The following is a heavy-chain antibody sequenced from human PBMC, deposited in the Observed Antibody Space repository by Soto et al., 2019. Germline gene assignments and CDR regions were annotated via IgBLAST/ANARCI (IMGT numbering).Heavy chain of an antibody. Sequence: QVQLVESGGGVVQPGRSLRLSCAASGFTFSSYGMHWVRQAPGKGLEWVAVITDDGDHKHYTDSAKGRFTIYRDNSKDTLYLQMNSLRAEDTALYYCARDDDNAANALDYWGQGTLVTVSS. V-gene: IGHV3-33*01. CDR1: GFTFSSYG. CDR3: ARDDDNAANALDY. J-gene: IGHJ4*02. D-gene: IGHD6-25*01. CDR2: ITDDGDHK.